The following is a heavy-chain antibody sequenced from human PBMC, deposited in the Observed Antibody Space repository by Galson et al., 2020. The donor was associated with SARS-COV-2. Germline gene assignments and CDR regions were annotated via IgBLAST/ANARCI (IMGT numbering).Heavy chain of an antibody. V-gene: IGHV1-69*13. CDR3: AGAPDFTISYYFDY. CDR1: GGTFSSYA. J-gene: IGHJ4*02. Sequence: SVKVSCKASGGTFSSYAISWVRQAPGQGLEWMGGIIPIFSTANYAQKFQGRVTITADESTSTAYMELSSLRSEDTAVYYCAGAPDFTISYYFDYWGQGTLVTVSS. D-gene: IGHD3-3*01. CDR2: IIPIFSTA.